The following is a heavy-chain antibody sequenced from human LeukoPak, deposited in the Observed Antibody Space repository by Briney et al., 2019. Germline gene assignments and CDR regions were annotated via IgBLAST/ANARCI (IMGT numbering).Heavy chain of an antibody. D-gene: IGHD1-26*01. J-gene: IGHJ4*02. CDR1: GFTFSSYA. CDR2: ISYDGSNK. CDR3: ARGRLFSGPNTYYFDY. Sequence: GGSLRLSCAASGFTFSSYAMHWVRQAPGKGLEWVAVISYDGSNKYYADSVKGRFTISRDNSKNTLYLQMNSLRAEDTAVYYCARGRLFSGPNTYYFDYWGQGTLVTVSS. V-gene: IGHV3-30*04.